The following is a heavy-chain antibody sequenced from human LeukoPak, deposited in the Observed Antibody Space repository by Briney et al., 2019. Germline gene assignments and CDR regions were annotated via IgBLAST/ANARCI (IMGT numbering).Heavy chain of an antibody. Sequence: PSETLSLTCTVSGGSISSYYWSWLRQPPGKGLEWVGYIYYSGSTNYNPSLKSRVTISVDTSKNQFSLKLSSVTAADTAVYYCARPIMITFGGVIAEDYWGQGTLVTVSS. V-gene: IGHV4-59*08. CDR1: GGSISSYY. J-gene: IGHJ4*02. D-gene: IGHD3-16*02. CDR3: ARPIMITFGGVIAEDY. CDR2: IYYSGST.